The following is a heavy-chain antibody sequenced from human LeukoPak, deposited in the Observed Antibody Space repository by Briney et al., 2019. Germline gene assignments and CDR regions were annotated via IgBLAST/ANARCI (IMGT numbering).Heavy chain of an antibody. CDR2: MNPNSGNT. D-gene: IGHD1-26*01. J-gene: IGHJ6*02. Sequence: ASVKVSCKASGYTFTSYDINWVRQATGRGLEWMGWMNPNSGNTGYAQKFQGRVTMTRNTSISTAYMELSSLRSEDTAVYYCARGRRSAYYYYGMDVWGQGTTVTVSS. CDR1: GYTFTSYD. CDR3: ARGRRSAYYYYGMDV. V-gene: IGHV1-8*01.